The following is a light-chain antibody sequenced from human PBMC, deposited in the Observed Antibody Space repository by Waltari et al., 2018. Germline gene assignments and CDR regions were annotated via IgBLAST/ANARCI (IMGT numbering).Light chain of an antibody. CDR2: VAS. J-gene: IGKJ5*01. Sequence: EILLTQSPGTLSLSPGERATLSCRASQNVGNNYLGWYQQKPGQAPRLLIFVASNRATGIPDRFSGSGSGTDFTLTISRLEPEDFAVYFCQQYASPPITFGQGTRLE. CDR1: QNVGNNY. CDR3: QQYASPPIT. V-gene: IGKV3-20*01.